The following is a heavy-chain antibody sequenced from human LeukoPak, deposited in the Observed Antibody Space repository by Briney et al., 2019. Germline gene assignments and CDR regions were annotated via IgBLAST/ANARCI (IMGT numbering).Heavy chain of an antibody. CDR2: INPNGGST. V-gene: IGHV1-2*02. CDR1: GFTFTSYY. J-gene: IGHJ4*02. CDR3: ARGDYYGSPKVVAL. D-gene: IGHD3-10*01. Sequence: GASLKVSCEASGFTFTSYYMHWVRQAPGQGLEWMSCINPNGGSTNYAQYFQDRFTMSRDTSISTAYIELHLLRSDDTAVYYCARGDYYGSPKVVALWGQGPLVPVSS.